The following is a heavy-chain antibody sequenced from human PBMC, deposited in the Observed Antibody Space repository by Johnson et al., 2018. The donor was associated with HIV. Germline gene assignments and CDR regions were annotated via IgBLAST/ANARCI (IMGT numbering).Heavy chain of an antibody. V-gene: IGHV3-53*01. CDR3: ASAPVMATVRLGPWYPVDS. CDR2: IYSGGST. J-gene: IGHJ3*02. D-gene: IGHD5-24*01. Sequence: VQLVESGGGLIQPGGSLRLSCAASGLIVSSSYMTWVRQGPGKGLEWVSVIYSGGSTYYADSVKGRFTISRDNSKTTLYLQINSLRAEDTAVYYCASAPVMATVRLGPWYPVDSWGQGTMVTVSS. CDR1: GLIVSSSY.